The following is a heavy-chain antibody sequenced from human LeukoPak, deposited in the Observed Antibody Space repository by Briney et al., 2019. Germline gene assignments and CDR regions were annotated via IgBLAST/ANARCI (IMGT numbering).Heavy chain of an antibody. J-gene: IGHJ5*02. CDR3: AREGAIAAAGSLNWFDP. CDR2: INPSGGST. V-gene: IGHV1-46*01. Sequence: ASVKVSCKASGGTFSRYGINWVRQAPGQGLEWMGIINPSGGSTSYAQKFQGRVTMTRDTSTSTVYMELSSLRSEDTAVYYCAREGAIAAAGSLNWFDPWGQGTLVTVSS. CDR1: GGTFSRYG. D-gene: IGHD6-13*01.